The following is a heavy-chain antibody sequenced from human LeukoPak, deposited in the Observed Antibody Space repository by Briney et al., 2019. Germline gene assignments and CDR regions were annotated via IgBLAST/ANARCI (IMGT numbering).Heavy chain of an antibody. J-gene: IGHJ4*02. Sequence: PSETLSLTCTVSGGSISGYYWSWIRLPPGKGLEWIAYIYYSGSTNYNPSLKSRVTISVDTSKNQFSLKVHSVTAADTAVYYCARSSTWYYFDYWGQGTLVTVSS. CDR1: GGSISGYY. V-gene: IGHV4-59*01. CDR2: IYYSGST. CDR3: ARSSTWYYFDY. D-gene: IGHD6-13*01.